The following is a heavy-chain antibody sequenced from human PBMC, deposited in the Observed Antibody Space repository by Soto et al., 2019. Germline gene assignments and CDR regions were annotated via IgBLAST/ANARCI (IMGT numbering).Heavy chain of an antibody. CDR2: ITDNGAGR. V-gene: IGHV3-53*01. CDR3: AKEWADVDQPYFDS. Sequence: GGSLRLSCAASGFIVSDNYINWVRQAPGKGLEWVSNITDNGAGRDYAGSVKGRFTISRDNSRNTLYLQMSSLRAEDTALYYCAKEWADVDQPYFDSWGQGTLVTVSS. D-gene: IGHD1-26*01. J-gene: IGHJ4*02. CDR1: GFIVSDNY.